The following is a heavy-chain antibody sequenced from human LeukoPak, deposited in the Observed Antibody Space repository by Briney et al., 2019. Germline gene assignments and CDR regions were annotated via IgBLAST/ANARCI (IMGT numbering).Heavy chain of an antibody. CDR1: GFTFDDYA. V-gene: IGHV3-9*01. CDR3: VKGSAAGTVGYFNN. Sequence: GGSLRLSCAASGFTFDDYAMHWVRQAPGKGLEWVSGISWNSGTIYYADSVKGRFTISRDDAKNSLYLQMNSLRPEDTALYYCVKGSAAGTVGYFNNWGKEPLVTVPP. CDR2: ISWNSGTI. D-gene: IGHD4-23*01. J-gene: IGHJ4*02.